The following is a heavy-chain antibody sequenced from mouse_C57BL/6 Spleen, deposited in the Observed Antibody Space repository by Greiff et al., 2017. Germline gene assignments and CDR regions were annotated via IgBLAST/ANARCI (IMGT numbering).Heavy chain of an antibody. V-gene: IGHV2-6*03. CDR1: GFSLTSYG. CDR3: ARDYGSSYDAMDY. CDR2: IWSDGST. J-gene: IGHJ4*01. Sequence: QVQLKQSGPGLVAPSQSLSITCTVSGFSLTSYGVHWVRQPPGKGLEWLVVIWSDGSTTYNSALKSRLSISKDNSKSQVFLKMNSLQTDDTAMYYCARDYGSSYDAMDYWGQGTSVTVSS. D-gene: IGHD1-1*01.